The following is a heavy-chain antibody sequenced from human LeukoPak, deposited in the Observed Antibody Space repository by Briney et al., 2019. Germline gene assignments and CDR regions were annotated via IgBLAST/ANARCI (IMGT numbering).Heavy chain of an antibody. CDR2: ISSSSSYI. CDR1: GFTFSSYS. J-gene: IGHJ6*02. CDR3: ARVDQPSSNYGMDV. V-gene: IGHV3-21*01. Sequence: PGGSLRLSCAASGFTFSSYSMNWVRQAPGKGLEWVSSISSSSSYIYYADSVKGRLTISRDNAKNSLYLQMNSLRAEDTAVYYCARVDQPSSNYGMDVWGQGTTVTVSS. D-gene: IGHD2-2*01.